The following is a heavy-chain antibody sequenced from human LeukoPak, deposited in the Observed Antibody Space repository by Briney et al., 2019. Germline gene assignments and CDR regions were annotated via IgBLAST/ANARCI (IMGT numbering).Heavy chain of an antibody. CDR1: GFTFSSYE. D-gene: IGHD3-10*02. Sequence: GGSLRLSCAASGFTFSSYEMNWVRQAPGKGLEGVSYISSSGSTIYYADSVKGRFTISRHNAKNSLYLQMNSLRAEDTAVYYCAERGITMIGGVWGKGTTVTISS. CDR2: ISSSGSTI. V-gene: IGHV3-48*03. CDR3: AERGITMIGGV. J-gene: IGHJ6*04.